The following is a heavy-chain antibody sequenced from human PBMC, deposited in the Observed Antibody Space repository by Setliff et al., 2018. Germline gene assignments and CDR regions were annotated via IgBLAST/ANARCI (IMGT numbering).Heavy chain of an antibody. Sequence: PSETLSLTCTVSGDSITSNSYHWGWIRQPPGKGLEWIGSIYYSGSTYYNPSLKSRVTISVDTSKNQFSLKLTSVTAADTAVYYCTRNINFSRGGSPSIYWGQGTLVTVSS. J-gene: IGHJ4*02. V-gene: IGHV4-39*07. D-gene: IGHD2-15*01. CDR1: GDSITSNSYH. CDR2: IYYSGST. CDR3: TRNINFSRGGSPSIY.